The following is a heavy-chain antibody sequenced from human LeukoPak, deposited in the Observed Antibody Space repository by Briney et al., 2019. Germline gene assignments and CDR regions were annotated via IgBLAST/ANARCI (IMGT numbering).Heavy chain of an antibody. V-gene: IGHV4-59*01. CDR3: ARALYGSGSYYYYYYMDV. Sequence: SETLSLTCAVYGGSFRGYYWSWIRQPPGKGLEWIGYIYYSGSTNYNPSLKSRVTISVDTSKNQFSLKLSSVAAADTAVYYCARALYGSGSYYYYYYMDVWGKGTTVTISS. CDR1: GGSFRGYY. CDR2: IYYSGST. D-gene: IGHD3-10*01. J-gene: IGHJ6*03.